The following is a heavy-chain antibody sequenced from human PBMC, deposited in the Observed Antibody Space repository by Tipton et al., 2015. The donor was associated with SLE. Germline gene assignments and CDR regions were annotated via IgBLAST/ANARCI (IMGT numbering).Heavy chain of an antibody. CDR2: INHSGST. CDR1: GGSFSGYY. V-gene: IGHV4-34*01. CDR3: ARGLAAAGRGARGAFDI. Sequence: TLSLTCAVYGGSFSGYYWSWIRQPPGKGLEWIGEINHSGSTNYNPSLKSRVTISVDTSKNQFSLKLSSVTAADTAVYYCARGLAAAGRGARGAFDIWGQGTMVTVSS. J-gene: IGHJ3*02. D-gene: IGHD6-13*01.